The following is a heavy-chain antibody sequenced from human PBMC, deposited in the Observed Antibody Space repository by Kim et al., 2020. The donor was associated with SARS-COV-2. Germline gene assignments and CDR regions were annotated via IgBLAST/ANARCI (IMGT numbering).Heavy chain of an antibody. Sequence: SETLSLTCTVSGGSISSGGYYWSWIRQHPGKGLEWIGYIYYSGSTYYNPSLKSRVTISVDTSKNQFSLKLSSVTAADTAVYYCARSLRRYCSSTSCYMRDAFDIWGQGTMVTVSS. CDR3: ARSLRRYCSSTSCYMRDAFDI. V-gene: IGHV4-31*03. CDR2: IYYSGST. J-gene: IGHJ3*02. CDR1: GGSISSGGYY. D-gene: IGHD2-2*02.